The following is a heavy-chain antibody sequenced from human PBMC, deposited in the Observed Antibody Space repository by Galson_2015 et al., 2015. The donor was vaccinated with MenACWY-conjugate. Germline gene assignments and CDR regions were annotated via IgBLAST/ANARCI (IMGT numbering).Heavy chain of an antibody. J-gene: IGHJ4*02. CDR1: GFIFGRSA. CDR2: VSCGGTTV. CDR3: ARYHYYRKYFDY. D-gene: IGHD3-10*01. Sequence: SLRHCCAACGFIFGRSALAWVRHAAGTGVGWVAYVSCGGTTVYYGDFVEGRVTISRDNAKNSLFLQMNSLRHEDTAVYLCARYHYYRKYFDYWGQGTLVTVSS. V-gene: IGHV3-48*02.